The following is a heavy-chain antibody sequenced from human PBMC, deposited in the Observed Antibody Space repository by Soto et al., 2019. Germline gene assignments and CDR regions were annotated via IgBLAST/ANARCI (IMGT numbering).Heavy chain of an antibody. CDR1: GFTFSSYA. Sequence: GGSLRLSCAASGFTFSSYAMSWVRQAPGKGLEWVSAISGSGGSTYYANSVKGRLTISRDNSKNTLYLQMNSLRAEVTAVYYCAKVPWLRGWDDAFDIWGQGTMVTVSS. D-gene: IGHD5-12*01. CDR2: ISGSGGST. J-gene: IGHJ3*02. V-gene: IGHV3-23*01. CDR3: AKVPWLRGWDDAFDI.